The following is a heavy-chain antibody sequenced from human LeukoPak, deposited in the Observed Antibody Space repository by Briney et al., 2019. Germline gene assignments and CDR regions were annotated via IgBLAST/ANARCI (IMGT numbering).Heavy chain of an antibody. D-gene: IGHD6-19*01. CDR3: ARSPPGWGRLRFDY. CDR2: IYTSGST. V-gene: IGHV4-61*02. J-gene: IGHJ4*02. Sequence: PSETLSLTCTVSGGSISSGSYYWSWIRQPAGKGLEWIGRIYTSGSTNYNPSLKSRVTISVDTSKNQFSLKLSSVTAADTAVYYCARSPPGWGRLRFDYWGQGTLVTVSP. CDR1: GGSISSGSYY.